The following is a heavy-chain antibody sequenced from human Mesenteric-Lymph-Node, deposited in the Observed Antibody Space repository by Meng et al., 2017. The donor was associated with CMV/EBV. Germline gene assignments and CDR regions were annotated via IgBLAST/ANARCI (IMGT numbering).Heavy chain of an antibody. J-gene: IGHJ6*02. V-gene: IGHV3-30*04. CDR1: GFTFSSYA. Sequence: GGSLRLSCAASGFTFSSYAMHWVRQAPGKGLEWVAVISYDGSNKYYADSVKGRFTISRDNAKNSLYLQMNSLRAEDTAVYYCARWGMRWLRRGVYGMDVWGQGTTVTVSS. CDR2: ISYDGSNK. CDR3: ARWGMRWLRRGVYGMDV. D-gene: IGHD5-12*01.